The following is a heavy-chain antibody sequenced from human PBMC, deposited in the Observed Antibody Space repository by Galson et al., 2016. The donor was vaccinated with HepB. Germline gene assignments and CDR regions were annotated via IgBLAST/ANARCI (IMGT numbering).Heavy chain of an antibody. Sequence: SLRLSCAASGFTFSTYAMHWVRQAPGKGLEWVAVISYDGNKKYYAASVNGRLTIARDNSENTLYLQMHSLRAEDTAVYYCARDEDDPSYTIDFWGQGTLVSVSS. D-gene: IGHD3-10*01. CDR2: ISYDGNKK. V-gene: IGHV3-30-3*01. J-gene: IGHJ4*02. CDR1: GFTFSTYA. CDR3: ARDEDDPSYTIDF.